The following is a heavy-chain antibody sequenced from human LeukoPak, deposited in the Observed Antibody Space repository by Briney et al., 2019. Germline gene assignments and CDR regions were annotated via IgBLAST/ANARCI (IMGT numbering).Heavy chain of an antibody. V-gene: IGHV4-34*01. D-gene: IGHD6-13*01. Sequence: SETLSLTCAVYGGSFSGYYWSWIRQPPGKGLEWIGEINHSGSTNYNPSLKCRVTISVDTSKNQFSLKLSSVTAADTAVYYCARGRYGSSWYPSSWFDPWGQGTLVTVSS. CDR1: GGSFSGYY. CDR2: INHSGST. CDR3: ARGRYGSSWYPSSWFDP. J-gene: IGHJ5*02.